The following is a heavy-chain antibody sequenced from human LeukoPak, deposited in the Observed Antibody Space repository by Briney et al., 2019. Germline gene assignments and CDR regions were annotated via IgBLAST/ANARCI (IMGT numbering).Heavy chain of an antibody. D-gene: IGHD3-3*01. CDR2: IYTSGST. V-gene: IGHV4-61*02. J-gene: IGHJ4*02. CDR3: ARIGMRSARFDY. Sequence: PSETLSLTCTVSGGSISSGDYYWSWIRQPPGKGLEWIGRIYTSGSTNYNPSLKSRVTISVDTSKNQFSLKLSSVTAADTAVYYCARIGMRSARFDYWGQGTLVTVSS. CDR1: GGSISSGDYY.